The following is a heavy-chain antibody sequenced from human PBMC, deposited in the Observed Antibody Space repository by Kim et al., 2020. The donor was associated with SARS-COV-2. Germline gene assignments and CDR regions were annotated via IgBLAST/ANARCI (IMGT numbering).Heavy chain of an antibody. J-gene: IGHJ4*02. CDR1: GFTFSSYW. V-gene: IGHV3-74*01. Sequence: GGSLRLSCAASGFTFSSYWMHWVRQAPGKGLVWVSRINNDGSGTNYADSVKGRFTISRDNAKNTLYLQMNSLRAEDTALYFCVRDGSSWSSDVDYWGQGTLVTVSS. D-gene: IGHD6-13*01. CDR3: VRDGSSWSSDVDY. CDR2: INNDGSGT.